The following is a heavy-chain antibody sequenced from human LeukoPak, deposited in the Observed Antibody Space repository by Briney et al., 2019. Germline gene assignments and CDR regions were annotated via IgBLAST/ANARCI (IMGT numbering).Heavy chain of an antibody. CDR2: ISSSGSTI. J-gene: IGHJ6*04. V-gene: IGHV3-48*03. CDR3: ARDRYYYYGMDV. Sequence: GGSLRLSCAASGFTFSSYEMNWVRQAPGKGLEWVSYISSSGSTIYYADSVKGRFTISRDNAKNSLYLQMNGLRAEDTAVYYCARDRYYYYGMDVWGKGTTVTVSS. CDR1: GFTFSSYE.